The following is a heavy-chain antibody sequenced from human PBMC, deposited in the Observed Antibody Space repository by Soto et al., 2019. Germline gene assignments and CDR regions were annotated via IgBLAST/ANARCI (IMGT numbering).Heavy chain of an antibody. CDR2: IYYSGST. Sequence: SETLSLTCTVSGGSISSGDYYWSWIRQPPGKGLEWIGYIYYSGSTYYNPSLKSRVTISVDTSKNQFSLKLSSVTAADTAVYYCARSLWAVYDSSGYYYGPVGYWGQGTLVTVS. J-gene: IGHJ4*02. D-gene: IGHD3-22*01. V-gene: IGHV4-30-4*01. CDR1: GGSISSGDYY. CDR3: ARSLWAVYDSSGYYYGPVGY.